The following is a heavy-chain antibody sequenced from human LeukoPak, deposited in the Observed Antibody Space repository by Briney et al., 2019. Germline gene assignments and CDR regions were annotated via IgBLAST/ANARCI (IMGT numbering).Heavy chain of an antibody. CDR3: ARREGYCSGGTCYFDN. D-gene: IGHD2-15*01. V-gene: IGHV3-74*01. J-gene: IGHJ4*02. Sequence: GVCLRLSCATSGFTFTTYWMHWVRQAPGKGLVWVTRINSDGSRTDYADSVKGRFTVSRDNAKNTLYLQMNSLRAEDTAVYYCARREGYCSGGTCYFDNWGQGTLVTVSS. CDR2: INSDGSRT. CDR1: GFTFTTYW.